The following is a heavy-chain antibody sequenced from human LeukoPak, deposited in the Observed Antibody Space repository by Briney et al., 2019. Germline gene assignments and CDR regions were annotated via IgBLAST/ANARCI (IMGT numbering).Heavy chain of an antibody. CDR1: GGSISSDY. J-gene: IGHJ4*01. Sequence: PSETLSLTCTVSGGSISSDYWSWIRQPPGKGLEWIGYIHYSGSSGYNPSLKSRVTMSVDTSKNQFSLRLSSVTAADTAVYYCARAGATMTTLDLEHWGHGTLVTVSS. D-gene: IGHD4-17*01. V-gene: IGHV4-59*01. CDR3: ARAGATMTTLDLEH. CDR2: IHYSGSS.